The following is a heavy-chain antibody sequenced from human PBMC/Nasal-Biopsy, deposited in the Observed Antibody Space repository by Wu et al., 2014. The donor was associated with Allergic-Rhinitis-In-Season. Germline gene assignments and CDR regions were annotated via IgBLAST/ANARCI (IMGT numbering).Heavy chain of an antibody. CDR1: GASISSYS. J-gene: IGHJ4*01. CDR3: ARSRGLSPNPHYLDY. CDR2: IYYSGST. V-gene: IGHV4-59*08. Sequence: TLSLTCVVSGASISSYSWTWIRQPAGKGLEWIGYIYYSGSTSYNPSLKSRVTISIDTSKNQFSLKMTSVTATDTAVYYCARSRGLSPNPHYLDYWGHGTLVSVSS. D-gene: IGHD2-8*01.